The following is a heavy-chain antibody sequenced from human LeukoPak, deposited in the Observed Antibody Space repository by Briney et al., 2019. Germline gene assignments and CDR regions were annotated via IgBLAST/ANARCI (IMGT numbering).Heavy chain of an antibody. D-gene: IGHD3-22*01. J-gene: IGHJ6*03. V-gene: IGHV1-18*01. CDR2: ISGYNGNT. Sequence: ASVKVSCKASGYTFTSYGINWVRQAPGQGLEWMGWISGYNGNTDYAQKVQGRVTMTTDTSTSTAYMDLRSLRSADTAVYYCARDLGYYARDYYYYMDVWGKGTTVTVSS. CDR1: GYTFTSYG. CDR3: ARDLGYYARDYYYYMDV.